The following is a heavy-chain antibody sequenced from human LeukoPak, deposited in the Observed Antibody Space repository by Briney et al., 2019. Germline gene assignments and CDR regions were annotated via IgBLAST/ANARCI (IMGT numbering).Heavy chain of an antibody. CDR1: GGTFSSYA. J-gene: IGHJ6*02. V-gene: IGHV1-69*04. Sequence: SVKVSCKASGGTFSSYAISWVRQAPGQGLEWMGRIIPIFGIANYAQKFQGRVTITADKSTSTAYMELSSLRSEDTAVYYCARALVRGFMFYYYYGMDVWGQGTTVTVSS. CDR2: IIPIFGIA. D-gene: IGHD3-10*02. CDR3: ARALVRGFMFYYYYGMDV.